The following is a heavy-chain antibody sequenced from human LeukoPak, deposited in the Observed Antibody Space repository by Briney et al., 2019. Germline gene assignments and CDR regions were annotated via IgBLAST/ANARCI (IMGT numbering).Heavy chain of an antibody. CDR3: ARSARFTVTGDY. J-gene: IGHJ4*02. CDR2: ISISGIT. CDR1: GASISSGSYH. Sequence: SQTLSLTCSVSGASISSGSYHWSWIRQPAGRELEWIGRISISGITNYNPSLKSRSTISVDTSKNQFSLKLSSVTAADTAVYYCARSARFTVTGDYWGQGTLVTVSS. V-gene: IGHV4-61*02. D-gene: IGHD4-17*01.